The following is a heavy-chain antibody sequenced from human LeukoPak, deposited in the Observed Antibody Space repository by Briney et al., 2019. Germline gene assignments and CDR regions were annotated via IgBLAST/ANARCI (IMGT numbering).Heavy chain of an antibody. CDR1: GYSFTSYW. Sequence: GESLKISCKGSGYSFTSYWIGWVRQMPGKGLEWMEIIYPGDSDTRYSPSFQGQVTISADKSISTAYLQWSSLKASDTAMYYCARMGYYYDSSGYSLIDIWGQGTMVTVSS. CDR2: IYPGDSDT. V-gene: IGHV5-51*01. J-gene: IGHJ3*02. D-gene: IGHD3-22*01. CDR3: ARMGYYYDSSGYSLIDI.